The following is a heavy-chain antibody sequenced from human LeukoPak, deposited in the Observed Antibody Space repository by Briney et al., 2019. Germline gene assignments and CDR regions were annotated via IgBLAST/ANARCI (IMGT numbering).Heavy chain of an antibody. Sequence: GASVKVSCKASGYTFTSYAMHWVRQAPGQRLEWMGWINAGNGNTKYSQKFQGRVTITRDTSASTAYMELSSLRSEDTAVYYCAGTVVVGATPNYFDYWGQGTLVTVSS. J-gene: IGHJ4*02. D-gene: IGHD1-26*01. V-gene: IGHV1-3*01. CDR2: INAGNGNT. CDR3: AGTVVVGATPNYFDY. CDR1: GYTFTSYA.